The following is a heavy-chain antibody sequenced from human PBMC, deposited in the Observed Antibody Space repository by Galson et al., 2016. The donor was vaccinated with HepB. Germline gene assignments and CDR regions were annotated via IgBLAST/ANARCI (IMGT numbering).Heavy chain of an antibody. CDR3: ARGAESGYDLGDY. CDR1: GFSFSSTW. Sequence: SLRLSCAPSGFSFSSTWMAWIRQTPEKGLEWLANINEDGNVRTYLDSLRGRLTMTRDTSTSTVYMELSSLRSEDTAVYYCARGAESGYDLGDYWGQGTLVTVSS. CDR2: INEDGNVR. J-gene: IGHJ4*02. V-gene: IGHV3-7*03. D-gene: IGHD5-12*01.